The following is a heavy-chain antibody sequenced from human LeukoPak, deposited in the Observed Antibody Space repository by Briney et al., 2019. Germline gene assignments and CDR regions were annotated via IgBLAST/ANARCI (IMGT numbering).Heavy chain of an antibody. Sequence: SETLSPASAVYGGSFSGYYGSWIRQPPGKGLEWIGEINHSGSTNYNPSLKSRVTISVDTSKNQFSLKLSSVTAADTAVYYCARGSYCSSTSCSAYYFDYWGGGPVVTVSS. CDR2: INHSGST. J-gene: IGHJ4*02. CDR1: GGSFSGYY. CDR3: ARGSYCSSTSCSAYYFDY. D-gene: IGHD2-2*01. V-gene: IGHV4-34*01.